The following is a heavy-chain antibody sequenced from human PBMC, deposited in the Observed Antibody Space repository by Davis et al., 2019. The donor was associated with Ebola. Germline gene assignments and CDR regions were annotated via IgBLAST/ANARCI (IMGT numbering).Heavy chain of an antibody. V-gene: IGHV3-73*01. CDR1: GFTFSGSA. CDR3: TQSGAYYGMDV. Sequence: GESLKISCAASGFTFSGSAMHWVRQASGKGLEWVGRIRSKANSYATAYAASVKGRFTISRDDSKNKAYLQMNSLKTEDTAVYYCTQSGAYYGMDVWGQGTTVTVSS. CDR2: IRSKANSYAT. D-gene: IGHD1-26*01. J-gene: IGHJ6*02.